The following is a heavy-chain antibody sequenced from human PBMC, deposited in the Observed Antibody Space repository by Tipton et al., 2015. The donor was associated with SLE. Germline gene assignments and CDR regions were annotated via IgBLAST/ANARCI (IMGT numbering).Heavy chain of an antibody. CDR2: VQSGGTT. CDR3: AREFGVPYYYYGMDV. J-gene: IGHJ6*02. V-gene: IGHV3-66*02. D-gene: IGHD3-16*01. Sequence: SLRLSCAASGFTFSSYSMNWVRQAPGKGLEWVSLVQSGGTTYYADSVKGRFVISRDDSKNTLFLQMNSLRAEGTAVYYCAREFGVPYYYYGMDVWGQGTTVTVSS. CDR1: GFTFSSYS.